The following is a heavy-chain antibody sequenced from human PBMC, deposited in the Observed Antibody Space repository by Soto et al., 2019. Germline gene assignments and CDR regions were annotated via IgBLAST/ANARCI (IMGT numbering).Heavy chain of an antibody. CDR3: ARSQYSSSWYPFDY. CDR1: GFTCSSYA. Sequence: PGGSLRLSCAASGFTCSSYAMSWVRQAPGKGLEWVAVIYYDGSNKYYADSVKGRFTISRDNSKNTLYLQMNSLRAEDTAVFYCARSQYSSSWYPFDYWGQGTLVTVSS. J-gene: IGHJ4*02. V-gene: IGHV3-33*08. CDR2: IYYDGSNK. D-gene: IGHD6-13*01.